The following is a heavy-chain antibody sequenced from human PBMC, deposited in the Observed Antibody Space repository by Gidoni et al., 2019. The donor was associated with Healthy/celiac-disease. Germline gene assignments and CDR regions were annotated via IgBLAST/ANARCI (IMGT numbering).Heavy chain of an antibody. D-gene: IGHD3-22*01. Sequence: EVQLVESGGGLVKPGGSLRLSCAASGFTFSSYSMNWVRQAPGKGLEWVSSISSSSSYIYYADSVKGRFTISRDNAKNSLYLQMNSLRAEDTAVYYCARDSSGYYRNNWFDPWGQGTLVTVSS. CDR3: ARDSSGYYRNNWFDP. CDR1: GFTFSSYS. V-gene: IGHV3-21*01. CDR2: ISSSSSYI. J-gene: IGHJ5*02.